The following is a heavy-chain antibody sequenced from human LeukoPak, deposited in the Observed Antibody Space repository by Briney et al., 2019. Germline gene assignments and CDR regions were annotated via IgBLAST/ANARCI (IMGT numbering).Heavy chain of an antibody. D-gene: IGHD2-2*01. CDR2: ISYSGST. V-gene: IGHV4-61*01. CDR1: GGSVSSGSYY. J-gene: IGHJ4*02. CDR3: AKAPAHTSSVNFDF. Sequence: SETLSLTCTVSGGSVSSGSYYWSWIRQPPGKGLEWIAYISYSGSTNYNPSLKSRVTISVDTSKNQFSLQLNSVTPEDTAVYYCAKAPAHTSSVNFDFWGQGTLVTVSS.